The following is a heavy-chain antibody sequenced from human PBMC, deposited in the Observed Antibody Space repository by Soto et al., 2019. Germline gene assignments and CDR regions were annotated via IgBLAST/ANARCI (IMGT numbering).Heavy chain of an antibody. D-gene: IGHD1-26*01. CDR1: GFPVSSNY. J-gene: IGHJ3*02. CDR2: IYSGGTI. V-gene: IGHV3-53*01. Sequence: PGGSLRLSCAASGFPVSSNYMSWVRQAPGKGLEWVSVIYSGGTIYYADSVKGRFTISRDKAKNSLYLQMNSLRDEDTAVYYCARGRRIVGATTVSAFDIWGQGTMVTVSS. CDR3: ARGRRIVGATTVSAFDI.